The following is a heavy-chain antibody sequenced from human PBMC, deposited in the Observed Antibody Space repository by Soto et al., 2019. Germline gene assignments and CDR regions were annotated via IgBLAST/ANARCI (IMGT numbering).Heavy chain of an antibody. CDR1: VGSISSHY. Sequence: ETLSLTCAVSVGSISSHYWGWIRQPPGKGLEWIGYISYSGSPTYNPSLMSRVTISLDTSKNQLSLRLSSVTAADTAVYYCARNYGAGGSYYYYMGVWGKGTTVTVSS. CDR3: ARNYGAGGSYYYYMGV. CDR2: ISYSGSP. V-gene: IGHV4-59*08. D-gene: IGHD6-13*01. J-gene: IGHJ6*03.